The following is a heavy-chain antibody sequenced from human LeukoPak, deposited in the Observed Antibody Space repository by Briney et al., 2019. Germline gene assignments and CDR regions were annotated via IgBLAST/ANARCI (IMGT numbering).Heavy chain of an antibody. CDR2: IHPNSGGT. V-gene: IGHV1-2*02. J-gene: IGHJ3*02. CDR1: GYTFTGYY. D-gene: IGHD2-2*01. Sequence: GASVKVSCKASGYTFTGYYMHWVRQAPGRGLEWMGWIHPNSGGTNYAQKFQGRVTMTRDTSISTAYMELSRLRSDDTAVYYCARDPSFPIVVVPAAMSQSPGAFDIWGQGTMVTVSS. CDR3: ARDPSFPIVVVPAAMSQSPGAFDI.